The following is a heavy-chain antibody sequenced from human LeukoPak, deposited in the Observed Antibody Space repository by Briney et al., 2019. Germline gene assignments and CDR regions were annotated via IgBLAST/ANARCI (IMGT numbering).Heavy chain of an antibody. CDR1: GYTFTSYF. CDR3: AEAGDYYDSSGLRGIDF. D-gene: IGHD3-22*01. CDR2: INHNSGGT. J-gene: IGHJ4*02. Sequence: VSVPVSCLASGYTFTSYFMHWVRQAPGQGLEWMGWINHNSGGTNYAQKFQGRVTLTRDTSISTAYMELSRLRSDDTAKYYCAEAGDYYDSSGLRGIDFWGQGTLVTVSS. V-gene: IGHV1-2*02.